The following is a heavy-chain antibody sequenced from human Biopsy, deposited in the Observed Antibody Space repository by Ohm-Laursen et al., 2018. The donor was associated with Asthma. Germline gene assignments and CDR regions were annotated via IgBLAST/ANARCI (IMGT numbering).Heavy chain of an antibody. CDR1: GFTFGDYW. V-gene: IGHV3-7*01. Sequence: GSLRLSCTASGFTFGDYWMSWVRQVPGKGLEWAANIKHDGSEKNHVDSLKGRFTISRDNAKNSLYLQMNSLRAEDTAVYYCARTFHFWSPYRAEHYQIWGQGTLVTVSS. CDR2: IKHDGSEK. CDR3: ARTFHFWSPYRAEHYQI. D-gene: IGHD3-3*02. J-gene: IGHJ1*01.